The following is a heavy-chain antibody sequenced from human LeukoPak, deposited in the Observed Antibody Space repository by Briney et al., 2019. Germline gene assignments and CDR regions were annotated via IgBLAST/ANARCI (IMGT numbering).Heavy chain of an antibody. CDR1: GFTFSSYS. J-gene: IGHJ4*02. CDR2: ISSSSSTI. V-gene: IGHV3-48*01. D-gene: IGHD3-16*01. Sequence: GGSLRLSCAAPGFTFSSYSMNWVRQAPGKGLEWVSFISSSSSTIYYADSVKGRFTISRDNAKNSLYLQMNSLRAEDTAVYYCARAGGALDYWGQGTLVTVSS. CDR3: ARAGGALDY.